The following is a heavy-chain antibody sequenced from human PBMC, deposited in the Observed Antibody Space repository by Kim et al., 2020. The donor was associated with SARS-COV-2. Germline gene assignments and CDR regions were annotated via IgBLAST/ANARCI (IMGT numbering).Heavy chain of an antibody. Sequence: ASVKVSCKASGYTFTSYAMHWVRQAPGQRLEWMGWINAGNGNTKYSQKFQGRVTITRDTSASTAYMELSSLRSEDTAVYYCARVFVGSRLFDYWGQGTLVTVSS. CDR1: GYTFTSYA. J-gene: IGHJ4*02. CDR3: ARVFVGSRLFDY. CDR2: INAGNGNT. D-gene: IGHD1-26*01. V-gene: IGHV1-3*01.